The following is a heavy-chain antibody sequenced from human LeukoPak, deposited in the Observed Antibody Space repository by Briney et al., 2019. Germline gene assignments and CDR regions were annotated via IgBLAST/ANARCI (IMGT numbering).Heavy chain of an antibody. J-gene: IGHJ4*02. CDR3: ATAPAAADSW. D-gene: IGHD6-13*01. Sequence: PGGSLRLSCAASGFTFGRFWMTWVRQAPGKGLEWVANIKPDGTKKTYVDSVKGRFIISRDNAKNSLYLQMNSLRADDTAVYYCATAPAAADSWWGQGTLVAVSP. CDR1: GFTFGRFW. V-gene: IGHV3-7*01. CDR2: IKPDGTKK.